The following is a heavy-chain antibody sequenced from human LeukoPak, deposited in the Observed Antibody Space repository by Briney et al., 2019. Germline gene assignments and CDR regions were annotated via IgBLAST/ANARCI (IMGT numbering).Heavy chain of an antibody. CDR3: ARKNGMDV. J-gene: IGHJ6*02. V-gene: IGHV3-7*01. CDR1: GFTFSSYW. CDR2: IKQDESEK. Sequence: GGSLRLSCEASGFTFSSYWMTWVRQAPGKGLEWVANIKQDESEKYYVDSVKGRFTISRDNAKNSLYLQMNSLRAEDTAVYYFARKNGMDVWGQGTTVTVSS.